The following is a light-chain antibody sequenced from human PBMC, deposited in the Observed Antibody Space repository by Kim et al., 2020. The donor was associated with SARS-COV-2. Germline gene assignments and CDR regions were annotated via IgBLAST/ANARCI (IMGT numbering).Light chain of an antibody. Sequence: SPGEGATLSCRASQRVTSSNLAWYQQKPGQAPRLLIYDASKRATDIPARFTGSGSGTDFTLTISSLEPEDFAVYYCQQRSSWPPYTFGQGTKLEI. J-gene: IGKJ2*01. CDR2: DAS. CDR3: QQRSSWPPYT. V-gene: IGKV3-11*01. CDR1: QRVTSSN.